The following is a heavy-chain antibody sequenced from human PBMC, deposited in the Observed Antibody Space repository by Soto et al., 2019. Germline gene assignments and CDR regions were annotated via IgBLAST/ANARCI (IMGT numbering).Heavy chain of an antibody. D-gene: IGHD3-16*01. CDR1: GASLNDYY. CDR3: ARSGHSFAGDV. CDR2: MHYTGYS. Sequence: XTLCLPCTVSGASLNDYYGSWIRQPPGKGLEWIGYMHYTGYSNYNASLKSRVTISIYRSKNQISLNIRSLTAADTAVYYCARSGHSFAGDVWGQGIRGTVSS. V-gene: IGHV4-59*01. J-gene: IGHJ3*01.